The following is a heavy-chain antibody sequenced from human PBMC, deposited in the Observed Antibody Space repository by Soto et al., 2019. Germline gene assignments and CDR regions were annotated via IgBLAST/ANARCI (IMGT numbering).Heavy chain of an antibody. CDR1: GFTFSSYA. Sequence: GGSLRLSCAASGFTFSSYAMSWVRQAPGKGLEWVSAISGSGGSTYYADSVKGRFTISRDNSKNTLYLQMNSLRAEDTAVYYCANAQDYYDSSDYGMDFWGQGTTVTVSS. V-gene: IGHV3-23*01. CDR2: ISGSGGST. J-gene: IGHJ6*02. CDR3: ANAQDYYDSSDYGMDF. D-gene: IGHD3-22*01.